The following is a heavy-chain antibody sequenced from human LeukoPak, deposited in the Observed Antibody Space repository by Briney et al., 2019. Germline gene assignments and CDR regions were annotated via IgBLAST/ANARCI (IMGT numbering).Heavy chain of an antibody. Sequence: GASVKVSCKASGYTFTCYYMHWVRQAPGQGLEWMGWINPNSGGTNYAQKFQGRVTMTRDTSISTAYMELSRLRSDDTAVYYCARVRIVDIENDHFDYWGQGTLVTVSS. V-gene: IGHV1-2*02. CDR1: GYTFTCYY. CDR3: ARVRIVDIENDHFDY. D-gene: IGHD5-12*01. CDR2: INPNSGGT. J-gene: IGHJ4*02.